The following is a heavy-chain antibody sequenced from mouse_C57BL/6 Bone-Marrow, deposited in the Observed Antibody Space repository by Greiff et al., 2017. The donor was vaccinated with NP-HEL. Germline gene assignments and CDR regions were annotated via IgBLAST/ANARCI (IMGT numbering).Heavy chain of an antibody. CDR1: GYTFTDYY. J-gene: IGHJ2*01. D-gene: IGHD2-1*01. V-gene: IGHV1-26*01. CDR2: INPNNGGT. CDR3: ASIYYGNCY. Sequence: VQLQQSGPELVKPGASVKISCKASGYTFTDYYMNWVKQSHGKSLEWIGDINPNNGGTSYNQKFKGKATLTVDKSSSTAYMELRSLTSEDSAVYYCASIYYGNCYWGQGTTLTVSS.